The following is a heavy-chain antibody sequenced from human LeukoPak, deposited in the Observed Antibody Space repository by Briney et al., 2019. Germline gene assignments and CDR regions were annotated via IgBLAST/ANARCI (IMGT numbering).Heavy chain of an antibody. J-gene: IGHJ3*02. D-gene: IGHD2-21*01. CDR2: FYISGSS. V-gene: IGHV4-4*07. CDR3: ARVQDYCGGDCPGAFDI. Sequence: NPSETLSLTCTVSGGSISSYYWSWIRQPAGKGLEWIGHFYISGSSNYNPSLKSRVTMSVDTSENQFSLKLSSVTAADTAVYYCARVQDYCGGDCPGAFDIWGQGTMVTVSS. CDR1: GGSISSYY.